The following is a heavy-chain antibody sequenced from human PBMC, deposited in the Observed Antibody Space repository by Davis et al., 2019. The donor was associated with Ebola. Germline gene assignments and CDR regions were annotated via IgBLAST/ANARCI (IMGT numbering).Heavy chain of an antibody. CDR2: INPNSGGT. CDR3: ARLRRYYYGSGSCDY. V-gene: IGHV1-2*06. CDR1: GYTFSGYY. J-gene: IGHJ4*02. Sequence: ASVKVSCKASGYTFSGYYIHWVRQAPGQGLEWMGRINPNSGGTNYAQKFQGRVTMTRDTSISTAYMELSRLRSDDTAVYYCARLRRYYYGSGSCDYWGQGTLVTVSS. D-gene: IGHD3-10*01.